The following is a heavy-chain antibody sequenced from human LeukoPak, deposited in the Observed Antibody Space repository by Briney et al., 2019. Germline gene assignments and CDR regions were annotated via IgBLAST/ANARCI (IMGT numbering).Heavy chain of an antibody. CDR1: GYTFIEYG. CDR3: AREYCSGGSCYADY. CDR2: VHGHNGNT. V-gene: IGHV1-18*04. Sequence: ASVKVSCKASGYTFIEYGISWVRQAPGQGLEWMGWVHGHNGNTNYGQKFQGRVTMTTDTSTSTAYMELRSLRSDDTAVYYCAREYCSGGSCYADYWGQGTLVTVSS. J-gene: IGHJ4*02. D-gene: IGHD2-15*01.